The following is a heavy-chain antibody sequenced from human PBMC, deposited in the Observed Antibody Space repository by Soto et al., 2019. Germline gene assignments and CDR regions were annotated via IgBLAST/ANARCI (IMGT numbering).Heavy chain of an antibody. CDR2: IYPGDSDT. D-gene: IGHD5-12*01. J-gene: IGHJ4*02. CDR1: GFSFSSYY. CDR3: ARQHLRWLQSDY. V-gene: IGHV5-51*01. Sequence: XSLKLSFEGSGFSFSSYYICWVPQVPGKGLEWMGIIYPGDSDTRYSPSFQGQVTISADKSISTAYLQWSSMKASDTAMYYCARQHLRWLQSDYWGQGTLVTVSS.